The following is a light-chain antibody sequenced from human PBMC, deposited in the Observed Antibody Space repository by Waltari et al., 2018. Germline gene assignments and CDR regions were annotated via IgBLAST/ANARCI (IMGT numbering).Light chain of an antibody. Sequence: YVVTQPPSLSVAPGKTATLTCGGQNIETKSVNWYQQKPGQAPVLVMFYDSDRPAGIPDRFSGSNSGNTATLTITWVEDGDEADYHCQVWDDTTNSGVFGGGTRLTVL. V-gene: IGLV3-21*01. CDR3: QVWDDTTNSGV. CDR1: NIETKS. J-gene: IGLJ3*02. CDR2: YDS.